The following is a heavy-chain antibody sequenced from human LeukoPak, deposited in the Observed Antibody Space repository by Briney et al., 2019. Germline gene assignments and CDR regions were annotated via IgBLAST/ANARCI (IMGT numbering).Heavy chain of an antibody. D-gene: IGHD3-16*01. CDR1: GYTFIAYY. CDR2: MNPKTGYT. Sequence: ASVKVSCKASGYTFIAYYMFWVRQAAGQGLEWMGWMNPKTGYTVYAQKFRGRVTMTRYTSINTAYMELSSLRSEDTAVYYCARQGGLYYYYGMDVWGQGTTVTVSS. CDR3: ARQGGLYYYYGMDV. V-gene: IGHV1-8*02. J-gene: IGHJ6*02.